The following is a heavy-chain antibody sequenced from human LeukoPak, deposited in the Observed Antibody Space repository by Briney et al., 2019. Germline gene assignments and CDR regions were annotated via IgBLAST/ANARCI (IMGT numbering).Heavy chain of an antibody. CDR1: GGSISPYY. Sequence: QVQLQQPGPGLVKPSETLSLTCAVSGGSISPYYWSWIRQPPGKGLEWIGHFSHSGSTNYNPSLNSRVTISVDTSKNQFSLKLSSVSAADTAVYYCARDVVSGSYPHFDYWGQGTLVTVSS. V-gene: IGHV4-59*01. CDR2: FSHSGST. J-gene: IGHJ4*02. D-gene: IGHD1-26*01. CDR3: ARDVVSGSYPHFDY.